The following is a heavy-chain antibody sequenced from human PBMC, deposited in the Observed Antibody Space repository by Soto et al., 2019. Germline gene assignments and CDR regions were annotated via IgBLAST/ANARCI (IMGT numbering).Heavy chain of an antibody. J-gene: IGHJ5*02. D-gene: IGHD4-4*01. CDR1: GYTFTDYD. Sequence: QGQLVQSGAEVKKPGASVKVSCKASGYTFTDYDISWVRQAPGQGLEWMGWISVDNGNTKYVESLQGSVTMTTDTSTSTAYLGGRSLKSDDTALYYCARTSVSNYNWFDPWGQGTLVAVSS. CDR3: ARTSVSNYNWFDP. V-gene: IGHV1-18*01. CDR2: ISVDNGNT.